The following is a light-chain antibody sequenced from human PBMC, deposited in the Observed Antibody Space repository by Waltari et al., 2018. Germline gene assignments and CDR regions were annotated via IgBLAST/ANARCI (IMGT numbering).Light chain of an antibody. CDR1: QSLVRSDGNTY. J-gene: IGKJ2*01. Sequence: DVVMTQSPLSLPVTLGQPASISCKASQSLVRSDGNTYLQWFHQRPGQSPRRLIYKVSTRESGVPDRFSGSGSGTDVTLKISSVEAEDVGVYYCMQGTHWPYTFGQGTKLDIK. CDR2: KVS. V-gene: IGKV2-30*02. CDR3: MQGTHWPYT.